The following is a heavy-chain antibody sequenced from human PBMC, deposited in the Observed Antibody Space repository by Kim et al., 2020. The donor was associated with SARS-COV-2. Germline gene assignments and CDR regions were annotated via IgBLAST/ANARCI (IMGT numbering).Heavy chain of an antibody. J-gene: IGHJ6*02. V-gene: IGHV3-30-3*01. CDR1: GFTFSSCA. CDR2: ISYDGSNK. Sequence: GGSLRLSCAASGFTFSSCAMHWVRQAPGKGLEWVAVISYDGSNKNYADSVKVRFTISRDNSKNTLYLQMNSLRAEDTALYYCAGDPWSRLRGLTYSYYGMDVWGQGTTVTVSS. CDR3: AGDPWSRLRGLTYSYYGMDV. D-gene: IGHD3-10*01.